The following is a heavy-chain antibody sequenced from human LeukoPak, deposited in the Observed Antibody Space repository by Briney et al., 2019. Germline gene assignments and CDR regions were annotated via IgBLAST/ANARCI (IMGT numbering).Heavy chain of an antibody. D-gene: IGHD7-27*01. V-gene: IGHV4-30-2*01. CDR2: IYHSGST. CDR1: GGSISSGGYY. CDR3: ARPTGENWFDP. Sequence: SQTLSLTCTVSGGSISSGGYYWSWIRQPPGKGLEWIGYIYHSGSTYYNPSLKSRVTISVDRSKNQFSLKLSSVTAADTAVYYCARPTGENWFDPWGQGTLVTVSS. J-gene: IGHJ5*02.